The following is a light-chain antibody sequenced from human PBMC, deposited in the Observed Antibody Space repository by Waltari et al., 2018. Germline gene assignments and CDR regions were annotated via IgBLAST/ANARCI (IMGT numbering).Light chain of an antibody. V-gene: IGKV1-5*03. CDR2: KAS. Sequence: DIQMTQSPSTLSASVGDRVTITCRASQSISSWLAWYQQKPGKAPKLLIYKASSLESGVPSRFSGSGSGTEFTLTISSLQPDDFATYYCQQYNSYWETFGQGTKVEIK. CDR1: QSISSW. CDR3: QQYNSYWET. J-gene: IGKJ1*01.